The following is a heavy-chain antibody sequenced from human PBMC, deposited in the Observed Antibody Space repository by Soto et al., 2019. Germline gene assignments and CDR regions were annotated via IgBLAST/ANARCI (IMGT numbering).Heavy chain of an antibody. CDR3: AKGRSYYYYYGVDV. Sequence: VQLVQSGAEVKKPGASVKVSCKASGYTFTSYGISWVRQAPGKGLEWVSDIIDSGASTYYADSVKGRFTISRDNSKSTLYLQMNSLRAEDTALYYCAKGRSYYYYYGVDVWGQGTTVTVSS. CDR1: GYTFTSYG. V-gene: IGHV3-23*04. J-gene: IGHJ6*02. CDR2: IIDSGAST.